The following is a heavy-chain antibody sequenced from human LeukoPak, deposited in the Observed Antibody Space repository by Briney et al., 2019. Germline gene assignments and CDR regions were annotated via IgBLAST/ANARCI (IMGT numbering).Heavy chain of an antibody. CDR3: AGYNYYFDY. Sequence: GRSLRLSCAASGFTFSSYAMHWVRQAPGKGLEWVAVISYDGSNKYYADSVKGRFTISRDNSKNTLYLQMNSLRAEDTAVYYCAGYNYYFDYWGQGTLVTVSS. V-gene: IGHV3-30*14. CDR2: ISYDGSNK. CDR1: GFTFSSYA. J-gene: IGHJ4*02. D-gene: IGHD5-24*01.